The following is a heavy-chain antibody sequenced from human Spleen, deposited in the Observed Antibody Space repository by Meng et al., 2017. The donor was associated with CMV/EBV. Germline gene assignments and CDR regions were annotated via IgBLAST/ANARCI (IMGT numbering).Heavy chain of an antibody. Sequence: CIRQTQGKGLEWIGEINNSGSTNYNPALKSRVTISVDTSKNQFSLKLSSVTAADTAVYYCARSRYCSSTSCYRSRGYYYYYYGMDVWGQGTTVTVSS. J-gene: IGHJ6*02. CDR3: ARSRYCSSTSCYRSRGYYYYYYGMDV. V-gene: IGHV4-34*01. CDR2: INNSGST. D-gene: IGHD2-2*02.